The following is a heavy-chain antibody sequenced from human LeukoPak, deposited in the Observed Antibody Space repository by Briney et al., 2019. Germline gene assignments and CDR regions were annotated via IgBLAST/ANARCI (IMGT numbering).Heavy chain of an antibody. CDR3: ARRHGSRSSYSFDP. Sequence: SQTLSLTCIVSGGSIGSGDYYWSWLRQPPGTGLEWIGYIYYSGSTNYNPSLKGRVTISLDTSKNQFSLKLSSVTAADTAVYYCARRHGSRSSYSFDPWGQGTQVTVSS. CDR1: GGSIGSGDYY. CDR2: IYYSGST. V-gene: IGHV4-30-4*01. D-gene: IGHD3-10*01. J-gene: IGHJ5*02.